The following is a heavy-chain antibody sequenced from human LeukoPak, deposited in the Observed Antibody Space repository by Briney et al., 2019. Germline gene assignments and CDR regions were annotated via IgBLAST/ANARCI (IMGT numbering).Heavy chain of an antibody. D-gene: IGHD3-9*01. CDR1: GGSISSSSYY. CDR3: ARPKQDYDILTGEIYYYGMDV. Sequence: SETLSLTCTVSGGSISSSSYYWGWIRQPPGKGLEWIGSIYYSGSTHYNPSLKSRVTISVDTSKNQFSLKLSSVTAADTAVYYCARPKQDYDILTGEIYYYGMDVWGQGTTVTVSS. V-gene: IGHV4-39*01. J-gene: IGHJ6*02. CDR2: IYYSGST.